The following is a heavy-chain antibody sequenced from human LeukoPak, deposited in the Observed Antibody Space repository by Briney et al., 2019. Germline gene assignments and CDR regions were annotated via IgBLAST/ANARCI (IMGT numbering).Heavy chain of an antibody. J-gene: IGHJ3*02. V-gene: IGHV3-30*03. CDR3: ACGRVPAATFVLPAFDI. Sequence: GGSLRLSCAASGFTFRSYGMHGVRQAPGKGLEWVAVISYDGSNKYYADSVKGRFTISRDNSKNTLYLQMNSLRAEDTAVYDCACGRVPAATFVLPAFDIWGQGTMVTVSS. CDR2: ISYDGSNK. CDR1: GFTFRSYG. D-gene: IGHD2-2*01.